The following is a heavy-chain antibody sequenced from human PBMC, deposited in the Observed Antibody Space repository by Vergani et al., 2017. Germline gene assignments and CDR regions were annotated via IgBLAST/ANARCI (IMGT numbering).Heavy chain of an antibody. CDR1: GFTFSSYR. D-gene: IGHD3-22*01. CDR3: ARGRYDSSGYYSYYYYYGMDV. J-gene: IGHJ6*02. V-gene: IGHV3-21*01. CDR2: ISSSSSYI. Sequence: EVQLVESGGGLVKPGGSLRLSCAASGFTFSSYRMNWVRKAPGKGLEWDSSISSSSSYIYYADSVKGRFTISRDNAKNSLYLQMNSLRAEDTAVYYCARGRYDSSGYYSYYYYYGMDVWGQGTTVTVSS.